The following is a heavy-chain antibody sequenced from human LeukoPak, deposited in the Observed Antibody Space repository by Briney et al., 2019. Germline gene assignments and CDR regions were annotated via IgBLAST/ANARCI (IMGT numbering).Heavy chain of an antibody. Sequence: GGSLRLSCAASGFTFSSYAMSWVRQAPGKGLEWVSSISRSGSTKYYADSVKGRFTISRDNSKNTLYLQMNSLRAEDTAVYYCATYSSSWYVFDYWGQGTLVTVSS. CDR3: ATYSSSWYVFDY. D-gene: IGHD6-13*01. V-gene: IGHV3-23*01. CDR1: GFTFSSYA. J-gene: IGHJ4*02. CDR2: ISRSGSTK.